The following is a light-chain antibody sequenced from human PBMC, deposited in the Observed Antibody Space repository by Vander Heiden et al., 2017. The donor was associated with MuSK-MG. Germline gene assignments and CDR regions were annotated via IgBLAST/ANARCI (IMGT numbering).Light chain of an antibody. CDR2: WAS. CDR1: QSVLHDSNSKNY. J-gene: IGKJ4*01. CDR3: QQDYSAPGS. V-gene: IGKV4-1*01. Sequence: DIVMTQSPASLGVSLGERATINCKSSQSVLHDSNSKNYLAWYQQKPGQPPTLLIYWASTRESGVPDRFNGSGSGTDFTLTINSLQAEDVAVYFCQQDYSAPGSFGGGTKVEI.